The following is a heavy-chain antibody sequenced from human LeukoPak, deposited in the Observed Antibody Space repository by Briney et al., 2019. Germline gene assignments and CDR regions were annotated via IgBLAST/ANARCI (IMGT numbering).Heavy chain of an antibody. CDR1: GYTFTSYD. D-gene: IGHD2-2*02. V-gene: IGHV1-8*03. CDR3: ARGSPGVVVPAAISNYFDY. Sequence: ASVKVSCKASGYTFTSYDINWVRQATGQGLEWMGWMNPNSGNTGYAQKFQGRVTITRNTSIGTAYMELSSLRSEDTAVCYCARGSPGVVVPAAISNYFDYWGQGTLVTVSS. CDR2: MNPNSGNT. J-gene: IGHJ4*02.